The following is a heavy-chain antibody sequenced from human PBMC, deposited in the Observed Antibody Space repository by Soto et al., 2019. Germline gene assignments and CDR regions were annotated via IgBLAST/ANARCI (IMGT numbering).Heavy chain of an antibody. V-gene: IGHV4-39*01. Sequence: SETLSLTCTASGGSISNYYWSWIRQPPGKGLEWIGSIYYSGSTYYNPSLKSHITISVATSKNQFSLKLSSVTAAGTAIYYCVSRIGMVGRASIFDYWGQGTLVTVSS. CDR2: IYYSGST. CDR3: VSRIGMVGRASIFDY. J-gene: IGHJ4*02. D-gene: IGHD2-21*01. CDR1: GGSISNYY.